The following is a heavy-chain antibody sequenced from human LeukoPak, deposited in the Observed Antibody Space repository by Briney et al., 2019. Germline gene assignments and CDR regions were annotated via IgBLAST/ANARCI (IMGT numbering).Heavy chain of an antibody. Sequence: GGSLRLSCAASGFTFSSYWMHWVRQAPGKGLVWVSRINSDGITTTYADSVKGRFTISRDNAKNTLYLQMNSLRAEDTAVYYCARDGPILLWFGELLSAAYFDYWGQGTLVTVSS. D-gene: IGHD3-10*01. CDR3: ARDGPILLWFGELLSAAYFDY. CDR2: INSDGITT. V-gene: IGHV3-74*01. J-gene: IGHJ4*02. CDR1: GFTFSSYW.